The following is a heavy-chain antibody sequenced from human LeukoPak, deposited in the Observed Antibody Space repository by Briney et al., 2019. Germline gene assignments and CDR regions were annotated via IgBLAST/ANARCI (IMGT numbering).Heavy chain of an antibody. Sequence: GGSLGLSCAASGFTFSSYWMHWVRQAPGKGLVWVSRINSDGISTNYADSVKGRFTISRDNAKNTLYLQMNSLRAEDTAVYYCARDAYSYTGYFDYWGQGTLVTVSS. CDR2: INSDGIST. CDR3: ARDAYSYTGYFDY. J-gene: IGHJ4*02. D-gene: IGHD5-18*01. CDR1: GFTFSSYW. V-gene: IGHV3-74*01.